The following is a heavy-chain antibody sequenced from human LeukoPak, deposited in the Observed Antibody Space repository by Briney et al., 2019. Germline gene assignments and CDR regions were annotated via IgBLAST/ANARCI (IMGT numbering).Heavy chain of an antibody. Sequence: GGSLRLSCAASGFTFSNYWMNWVRQAPGKGLEWVANIKQDGGEKSYVDSVKGRFTISRDNAKNSLHLQMNSLRAEDTAVYYCASNQQWLVGGHDYWGQGTLVTVSS. CDR1: GFTFSNYW. D-gene: IGHD6-19*01. J-gene: IGHJ4*02. CDR3: ASNQQWLVGGHDY. CDR2: IKQDGGEK. V-gene: IGHV3-7*01.